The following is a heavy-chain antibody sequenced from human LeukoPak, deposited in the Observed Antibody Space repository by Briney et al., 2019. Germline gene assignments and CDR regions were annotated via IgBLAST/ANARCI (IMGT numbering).Heavy chain of an antibody. CDR1: GFTFSSYG. CDR2: MSYDGSNK. CDR3: AKDLGDLVLMVYAGFDY. D-gene: IGHD2-8*01. J-gene: IGHJ4*02. Sequence: GGSLTLSCAASGFTFSSYGMHWVRQAPGKGMEWAAVMSYDGSNKYYADSVKGRCIISRYNSKNTLYLYMKSLRAEDTAVYYCAKDLGDLVLMVYAGFDYWGLGTLVTVSS. V-gene: IGHV3-30*18.